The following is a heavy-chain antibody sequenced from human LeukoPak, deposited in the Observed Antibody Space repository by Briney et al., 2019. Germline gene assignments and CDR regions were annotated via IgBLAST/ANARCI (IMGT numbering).Heavy chain of an antibody. J-gene: IGHJ4*02. D-gene: IGHD3-22*01. CDR2: ISGSGGST. Sequence: PGGSLRLSCVGSGFDFSDYAMSWVRQAPGKGLEWVSAISGSGGSTYYADSVKGRFTISRDNSKNTLYLQMNSLRAEDTAVYYCAKGLSVMIVVVPYDYWGQGTLVTVSS. CDR1: GFDFSDYA. V-gene: IGHV3-23*01. CDR3: AKGLSVMIVVVPYDY.